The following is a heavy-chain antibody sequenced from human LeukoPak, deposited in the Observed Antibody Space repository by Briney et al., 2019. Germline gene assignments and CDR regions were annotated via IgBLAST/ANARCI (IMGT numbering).Heavy chain of an antibody. CDR2: ISGSGGST. D-gene: IGHD2-2*01. CDR3: AKDRGDVVVPAAQMPY. V-gene: IGHV3-23*01. CDR1: GFTFSSYA. Sequence: GGSLRLSCAASGFTFSSYAMSWVRQAPGKGLEWVSAISGSGGSTYYADSVKGRFTISRDNSKNTLYLQMNSLRAEDTAVYYCAKDRGDVVVPAAQMPYWGRGTLVTVSS. J-gene: IGHJ4*02.